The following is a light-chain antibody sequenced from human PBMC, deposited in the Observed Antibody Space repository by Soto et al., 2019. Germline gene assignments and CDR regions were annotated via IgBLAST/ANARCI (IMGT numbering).Light chain of an antibody. V-gene: IGKV3-20*01. CDR2: GET. CDR3: QRSGGSVS. Sequence: EIVLTQSPGTLSLSPGDTATLSCKPSQTTSTSLSWYQQKPGQPPRLLIYGETFSATGIPDRFSGSWSGTDFALTINRLEPGDFAVYYCQRSGGSVSFGGGTKVE. J-gene: IGKJ4*01. CDR1: QTTSTS.